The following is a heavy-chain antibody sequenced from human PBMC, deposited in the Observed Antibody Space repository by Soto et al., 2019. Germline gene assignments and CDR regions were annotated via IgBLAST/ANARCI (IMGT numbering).Heavy chain of an antibody. Sequence: PSETLSLTCTVSGGSVSSGSYYWSWIRQPPGKGLEWIGCIYYSGSTNYNPSLKSRVTISVDTSKNQFSLKLSSVTAADTAVYYCASHKEYSIVGDVWGQGTTVTVSS. CDR3: ASHKEYSIVGDV. CDR2: IYYSGST. CDR1: GGSVSSGSYY. D-gene: IGHD1-26*01. V-gene: IGHV4-61*01. J-gene: IGHJ6*02.